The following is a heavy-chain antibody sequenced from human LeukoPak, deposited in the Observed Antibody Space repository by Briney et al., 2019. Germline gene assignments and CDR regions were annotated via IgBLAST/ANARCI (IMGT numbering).Heavy chain of an antibody. CDR3: ARYVVYGSGKYYFDY. Sequence: SETLSLTCAVSGGSVSSTTYYWSWIRQPPGKGLEWIASINYSGSTYYNPSLKSRVTISVDTSENQFSLKLSSVTAADTAVYYCARYVVYGSGKYYFDYWGQGTLVTVSS. V-gene: IGHV4-39*01. CDR1: GGSVSSTTYY. CDR2: INYSGST. J-gene: IGHJ4*02. D-gene: IGHD3-10*01.